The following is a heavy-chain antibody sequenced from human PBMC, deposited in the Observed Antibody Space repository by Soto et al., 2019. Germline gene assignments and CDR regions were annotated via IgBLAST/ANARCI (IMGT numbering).Heavy chain of an antibody. V-gene: IGHV3-21*01. Sequence: PGGSLRLSCAASGFTFSSYSMNWVRQAPGKGLEWVSSISSSSSYIYYADSVKGRFTISRDNAKNSLYLQMNSLRAEDTAVYYCARGKGIVNWFDPWGQGTLVTVS. J-gene: IGHJ5*02. CDR1: GFTFSSYS. D-gene: IGHD3-16*02. CDR2: ISSSSSYI. CDR3: ARGKGIVNWFDP.